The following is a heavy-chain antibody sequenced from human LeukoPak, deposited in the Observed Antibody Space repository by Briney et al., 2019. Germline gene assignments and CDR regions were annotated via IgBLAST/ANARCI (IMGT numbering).Heavy chain of an antibody. D-gene: IGHD1-26*01. Sequence: GGSLRLSCAASIFTFRNYYMTWIRQSTGKGLEWVSYISASGETIHYGDSVRPRLHIPRHSAKNSLSLDMNTQKAEDTGVYYCARDPSWEILSYFDYWGQGTLVTVSS. CDR2: ISASGETI. J-gene: IGHJ4*02. V-gene: IGHV3-11*04. CDR3: ARDPSWEILSYFDY. CDR1: IFTFRNYY.